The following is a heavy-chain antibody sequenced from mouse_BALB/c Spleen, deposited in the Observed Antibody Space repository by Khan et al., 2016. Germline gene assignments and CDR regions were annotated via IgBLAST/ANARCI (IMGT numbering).Heavy chain of an antibody. J-gene: IGHJ3*02. CDR1: GYSITSGYA. Sequence: EVQLQESGPGLVKPSPSLSLTCTVTGYSITSGYAWNWIRQFPGSKLEWMGYITSSGGTSYNPSLKSRISVTRDTSKNQFFLQFNSVPTGTTATYYCASDYYGGRFFGYWGQGTMVTVSA. V-gene: IGHV3-2*02. CDR3: ASDYYGGRFFGY. D-gene: IGHD1-1*01. CDR2: ITSSGGT.